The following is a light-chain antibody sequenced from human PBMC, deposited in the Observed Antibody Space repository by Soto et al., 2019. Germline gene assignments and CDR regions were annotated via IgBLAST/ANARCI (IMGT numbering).Light chain of an antibody. CDR1: RNLLHSNGYYY. J-gene: IGKJ4*01. Sequence: EIVLTQSPLSLPVTPGEPASISCRSSRNLLHSNGYYYLDWYLQKPGQSPQLLIYLGSNRASGVPDRFSGSGSGTDFTLTISRVEAYYVGVYFCAQGLATPVTFGVGTKVDIK. CDR3: AQGLATPVT. V-gene: IGKV2-28*01. CDR2: LGS.